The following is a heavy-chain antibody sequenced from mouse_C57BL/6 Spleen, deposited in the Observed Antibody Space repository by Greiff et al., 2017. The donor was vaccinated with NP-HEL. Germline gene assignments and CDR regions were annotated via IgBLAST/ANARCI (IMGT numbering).Heavy chain of an antibody. D-gene: IGHD2-1*01. CDR2: ISSGSSTI. Sequence: DVKLVESGGGLVKPGGSLKLSCAASGFTFSDYGMHWVRQAPEKGLEWVAYISSGSSTIYYADTVKGRFTISRDNAKNTLFLQMTSPRSEDTAMYYCARNGNYGYFDVWGTGTTVTVSS. J-gene: IGHJ1*03. CDR1: GFTFSDYG. CDR3: ARNGNYGYFDV. V-gene: IGHV5-17*01.